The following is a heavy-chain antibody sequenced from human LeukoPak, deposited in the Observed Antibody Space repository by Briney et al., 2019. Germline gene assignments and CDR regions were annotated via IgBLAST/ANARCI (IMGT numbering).Heavy chain of an antibody. J-gene: IGHJ4*02. V-gene: IGHV1-3*01. Sequence: GASVKVSCKASGYTFTSYAMHWVRQAPGQRLEWMGWINAGKGNTKYSEKFQGRVTITRDTSASTAYMELSSLRSEDTAVYYCAREGRIAVAGTFDYWGQGTLVTVSS. CDR1: GYTFTSYA. D-gene: IGHD6-19*01. CDR2: INAGKGNT. CDR3: AREGRIAVAGTFDY.